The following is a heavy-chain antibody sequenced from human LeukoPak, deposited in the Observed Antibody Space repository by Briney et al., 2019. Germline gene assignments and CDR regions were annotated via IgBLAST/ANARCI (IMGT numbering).Heavy chain of an antibody. V-gene: IGHV4-59*01. Sequence: SETLSLTCTVSGGSISSYYWSWIRQPRGKGLEWIGYIYYSGSTNYNPSLKSRVTISVDTSKNQFSLKLSSVTAADTAVYYCARDSAWKSDYYYDSSGYSNDAFDIWGQGTMVTVSS. D-gene: IGHD3-22*01. CDR1: GGSISSYY. CDR2: IYYSGST. CDR3: ARDSAWKSDYYYDSSGYSNDAFDI. J-gene: IGHJ3*02.